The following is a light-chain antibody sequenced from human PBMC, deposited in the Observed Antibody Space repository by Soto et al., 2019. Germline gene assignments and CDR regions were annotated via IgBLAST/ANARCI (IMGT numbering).Light chain of an antibody. CDR3: QQFHSFSPT. Sequence: DIQMTQSPSTLSASVGDRVTITCRASQSISSWLAWYQQKPGKAPKLLIYKASSLESGVPSRFSGSGSGTEFTLTISILQPDDFATYYCQQFHSFSPTFGQGTKVDIK. CDR2: KAS. V-gene: IGKV1-5*03. CDR1: QSISSW. J-gene: IGKJ1*01.